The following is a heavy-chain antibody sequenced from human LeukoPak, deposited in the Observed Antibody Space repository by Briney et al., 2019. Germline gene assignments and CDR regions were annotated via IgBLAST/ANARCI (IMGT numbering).Heavy chain of an antibody. D-gene: IGHD2-15*01. CDR3: AKDEGGYCSGGSCPLGAFDI. Sequence: PGGSLRLSCAASGFTFSSYAMSWVRQAPGKGLEWVSAISGSGGSTYYADSVKGRFTISRDNSKNTLYLQMNSLRAEDTAVYYCAKDEGGYCSGGSCPLGAFDIWGQGTMVTVSS. J-gene: IGHJ3*02. CDR1: GFTFSSYA. CDR2: ISGSGGST. V-gene: IGHV3-23*01.